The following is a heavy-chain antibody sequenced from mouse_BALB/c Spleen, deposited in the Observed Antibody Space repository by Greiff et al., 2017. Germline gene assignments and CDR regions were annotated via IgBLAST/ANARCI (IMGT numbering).Heavy chain of an antibody. CDR2: INPSTGYT. J-gene: IGHJ3*01. D-gene: IGHD1-2*01. V-gene: IGHV1-7*01. CDR3: ARTPYYGSERGFAY. CDR1: GYTFTSYW. Sequence: QVQLQQSGAELAKPGASVKMSCKASGYTFTSYWMHWVKQRPGQGLEWIGYINPSTGYTEYNQKFKDKATLTADKSSSTAYMQLSSLTSEDSAVYYCARTPYYGSERGFAYWGQGTLVTVSA.